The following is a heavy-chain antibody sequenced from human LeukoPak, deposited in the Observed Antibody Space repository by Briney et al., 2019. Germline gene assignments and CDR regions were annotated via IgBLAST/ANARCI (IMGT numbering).Heavy chain of an antibody. CDR2: ISSSSSYI. Sequence: GGSLRLSCAASGFTFSSYSMNWVRQAPGKGLEWVSSISSSSSYIYYADSVKGRFTISRDNAKNSLYLQMNSLRAEDTAVYYCARYHSSSWYYNYWGQGTPVTVSS. CDR3: ARYHSSSWYYNY. D-gene: IGHD6-13*01. V-gene: IGHV3-21*01. CDR1: GFTFSSYS. J-gene: IGHJ4*02.